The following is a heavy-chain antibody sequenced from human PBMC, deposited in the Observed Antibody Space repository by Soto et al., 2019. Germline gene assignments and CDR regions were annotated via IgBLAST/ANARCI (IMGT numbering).Heavy chain of an antibody. CDR2: IYYSGST. D-gene: IGHD3-10*01. Sequence: SETLSLTCTVSGGSISSGGYYWSWIRQHPGKGLEWIGYIYYSGSTYYNPSLKSRVTISVDTSKNQFSLKLSSVTAADTAVYYCARDYYGSGSLWFDPWGQGTLVTVSS. CDR3: ARDYYGSGSLWFDP. V-gene: IGHV4-31*03. CDR1: GGSISSGGYY. J-gene: IGHJ5*02.